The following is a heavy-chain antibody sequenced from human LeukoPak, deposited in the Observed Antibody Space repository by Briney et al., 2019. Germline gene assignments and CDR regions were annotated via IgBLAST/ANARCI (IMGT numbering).Heavy chain of an antibody. D-gene: IGHD1-26*01. CDR2: IYYSGST. CDR1: GGSISSGGYY. Sequence: SETLSLTCTVSGGSISSGGYYWSWIRQHPGKGLEWIGYIYYSGSTYYNPSLKSRVTISVDTSKNQFSLKLSSVTAADTAVYYCARDVSWEHGWFDPWGQGTLVTVSS. V-gene: IGHV4-31*03. J-gene: IGHJ5*02. CDR3: ARDVSWEHGWFDP.